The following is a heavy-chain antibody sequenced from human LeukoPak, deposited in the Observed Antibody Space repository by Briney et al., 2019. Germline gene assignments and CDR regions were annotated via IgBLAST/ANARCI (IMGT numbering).Heavy chain of an antibody. CDR3: AKQLGYCSDGSCYFPY. V-gene: IGHV3-23*01. CDR2: INGGGVNT. J-gene: IGHJ4*02. CDR1: GFTFSSYA. Sequence: GPLRLSCAASGFTFSSYAMSWVRQAPGKGLEWFSTINGGGVNTHYPASGGGRFTISRDNSKNTLCLEMNSLRAEETAVYYCAKQLGYCSDGSCYFPYWGQGTLVTVSS. D-gene: IGHD2-15*01.